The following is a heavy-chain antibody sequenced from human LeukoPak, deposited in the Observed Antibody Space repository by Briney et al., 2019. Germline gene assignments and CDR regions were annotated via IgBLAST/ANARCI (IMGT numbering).Heavy chain of an antibody. Sequence: GGSLRLSCTASGFTFGDYAMSWFRQAPGKGLEWVGVTRSKAYGGTTEYAASVKGRFTISRDDSKSIAYLQMNSLKTEDTAVYYCTNYYDSSGYPGDYWGQGTLVTVSS. CDR2: TRSKAYGGTT. V-gene: IGHV3-49*03. D-gene: IGHD3-22*01. CDR3: TNYYDSSGYPGDY. CDR1: GFTFGDYA. J-gene: IGHJ4*02.